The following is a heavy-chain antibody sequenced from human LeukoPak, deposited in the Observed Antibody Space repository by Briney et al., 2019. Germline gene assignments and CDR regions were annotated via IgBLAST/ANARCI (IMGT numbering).Heavy chain of an antibody. D-gene: IGHD6-13*01. V-gene: IGHV3-30-3*01. CDR2: ISYDGSNK. J-gene: IGHJ4*02. Sequence: GSLRLSCAASGFTFSSYAVHWVRQAPGKGLEWVAVISYDGSNKYYADSVKGRFTISRDNSKNTLYLQMNSLRAEDTAVYYCARGVAAAGTLDYWGQGTLVTVSS. CDR1: GFTFSSYA. CDR3: ARGVAAAGTLDY.